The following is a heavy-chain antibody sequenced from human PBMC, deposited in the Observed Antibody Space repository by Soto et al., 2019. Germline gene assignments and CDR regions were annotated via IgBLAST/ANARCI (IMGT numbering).Heavy chain of an antibody. D-gene: IGHD2-15*01. Sequence: QVQLQESGPGLVKPSETLSLTCTVSGGSISSYYWSWIRQPPGKGLEWIGYIYYSGSTNYNPSLKSLVTISVDTSKNQFSLKLSSVTAADTAVYYCARHSLVPYCSGGSCYSYAFDIWGQGTMVTVSS. CDR2: IYYSGST. J-gene: IGHJ3*02. CDR1: GGSISSYY. CDR3: ARHSLVPYCSGGSCYSYAFDI. V-gene: IGHV4-59*08.